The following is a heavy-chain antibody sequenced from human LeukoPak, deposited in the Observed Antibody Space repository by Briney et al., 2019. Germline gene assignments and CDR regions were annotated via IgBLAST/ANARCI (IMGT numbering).Heavy chain of an antibody. Sequence: ASVKVSCKASGYSFHNYGITWVRQAPGQGIDWMGWSSTHNGDTKYAEKFRGRVTVTTDTSTRTAYLELRSLRSDDTAVYYCARGPGIATTAPAPYFYGMDVWGQGTTVTVSS. J-gene: IGHJ6*02. CDR1: GYSFHNYG. CDR2: SSTHNGDT. CDR3: ARGPGIATTAPAPYFYGMDV. V-gene: IGHV1-18*01. D-gene: IGHD6-13*01.